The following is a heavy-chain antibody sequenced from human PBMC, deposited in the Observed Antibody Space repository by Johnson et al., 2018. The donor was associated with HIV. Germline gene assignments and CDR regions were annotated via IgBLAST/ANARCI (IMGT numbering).Heavy chain of an antibody. Sequence: QVQLVESGGGLVQPGGSLKLSCAASGFTFSSYGMHWVRQAPGKGLEWVAVISSDGSNTYYADSVKGRFTISSDNSKNTLYLHMNTLTPEDTAVYYCTKDQWGSGWTNDAFDIWGQGTMVTVSS. CDR3: TKDQWGSGWTNDAFDI. CDR1: GFTFSSYG. D-gene: IGHD6-25*01. J-gene: IGHJ3*02. CDR2: ISSDGSNT. V-gene: IGHV3-30*19.